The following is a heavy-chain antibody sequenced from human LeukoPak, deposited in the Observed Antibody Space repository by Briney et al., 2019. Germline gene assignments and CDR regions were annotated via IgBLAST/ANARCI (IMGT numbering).Heavy chain of an antibody. V-gene: IGHV4-34*01. CDR1: GGSFSGYY. D-gene: IGHD6-13*01. CDR2: INHGGST. CDR3: AKIAAAPPRT. J-gene: IGHJ5*02. Sequence: SETLSLTCAVYGGSFSGYYWSWIRQPPGKGLEWIGEINHGGSTNYNPSLKSRVTISVDTSKNQFSLKLSSVTAADTAVYYCAKIAAAPPRTWGQGTLVTVSS.